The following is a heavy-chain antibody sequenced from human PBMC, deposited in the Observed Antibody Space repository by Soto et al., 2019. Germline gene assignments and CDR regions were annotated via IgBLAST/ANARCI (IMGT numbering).Heavy chain of an antibody. CDR1: GGSFSGSY. CDR2: INHSGST. Sequence: SETLSLTCAVYGGSFSGSYWSWIRQPPGKGLEWIGEINHSGSTNYNPSLKSRVTISVDTSKNQFSLKLSSVTAADTAVYYCARGGGYDSEDYFDYWGQGTLVTVSS. D-gene: IGHD5-12*01. V-gene: IGHV4-34*01. J-gene: IGHJ4*02. CDR3: ARGGGYDSEDYFDY.